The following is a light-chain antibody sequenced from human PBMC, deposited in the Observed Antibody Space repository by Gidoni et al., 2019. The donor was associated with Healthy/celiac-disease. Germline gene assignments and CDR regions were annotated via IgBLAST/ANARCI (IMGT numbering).Light chain of an antibody. J-gene: IGKJ4*01. CDR2: AAS. V-gene: IGKV1-27*01. Sequence: DIQMTQSPSSLSASVGDRVTITCRASQGISNYLAWYQQKPGKVPKLLIYAASTLQSGVPSRFSGSGSGTDFTLTISSLQPEEVATYYCQKYNSAPRVTFGGGTKVEIK. CDR3: QKYNSAPRVT. CDR1: QGISNY.